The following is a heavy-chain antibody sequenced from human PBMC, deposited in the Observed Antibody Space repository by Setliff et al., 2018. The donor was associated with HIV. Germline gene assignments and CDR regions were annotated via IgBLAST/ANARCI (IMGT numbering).Heavy chain of an antibody. CDR2: INHSGST. CDR1: GFSITDGFY. J-gene: IGHJ4*02. Sequence: LSLTCDVSGFSITDGFYWAWIRQSPGKGLEWSGSINHSGSTYCTPSLKSRVTISVETSKNQFSLKLSAVTAADTAVYYCARHREAVAGKKVWYFDYWGQGTLVTVSS. V-gene: IGHV4-38-2*01. D-gene: IGHD6-19*01. CDR3: ARHREAVAGKKVWYFDY.